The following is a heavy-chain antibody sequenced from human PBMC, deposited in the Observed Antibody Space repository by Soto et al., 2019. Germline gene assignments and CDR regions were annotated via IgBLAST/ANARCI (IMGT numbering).Heavy chain of an antibody. Sequence: QLQLQESGPRLVKPSETLSLTCSVSGGSISSSIYYWGWIRQPPGKGLEWIASIYYSGINYYNPSLESRVTISVDTPKNQFSLQLYSVTAADTAIYYCAKSVTGTLDWGQGPLVTVSS. CDR3: AKSVTGTLD. CDR2: IYYSGIN. CDR1: GGSISSSIYY. V-gene: IGHV4-39*01. J-gene: IGHJ4*02. D-gene: IGHD6-19*01.